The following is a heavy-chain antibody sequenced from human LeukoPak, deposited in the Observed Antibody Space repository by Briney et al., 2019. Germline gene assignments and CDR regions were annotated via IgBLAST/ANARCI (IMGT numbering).Heavy chain of an antibody. CDR3: ARDHQRFDP. D-gene: IGHD2-2*01. CDR1: GGSISSSSYY. V-gene: IGHV4-61*01. CDR2: IYYSGST. J-gene: IGHJ5*02. Sequence: SETLSLTCTVSGGSISSSSYYWSWIRQPPGKGLEWIGYIYYSGSTNYNPSLKSRVTISVDTSKNQFSLKLSSVTAADTAVYYCARDHQRFDPWGQGTLVTVSS.